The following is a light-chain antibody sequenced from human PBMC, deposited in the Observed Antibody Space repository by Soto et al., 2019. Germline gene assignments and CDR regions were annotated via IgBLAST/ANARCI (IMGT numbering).Light chain of an antibody. J-gene: IGKJ4*01. Sequence: VLTQSPATLSMSPGERATLSCRASQSVSSYLAWYQQKPGQAPRLLIYDASNRATGIPARFSGSGSGTDFTLTISSLEPEDFAVYYCQQRSNWPLTFGGGTKVDIK. V-gene: IGKV3-11*01. CDR2: DAS. CDR1: QSVSSY. CDR3: QQRSNWPLT.